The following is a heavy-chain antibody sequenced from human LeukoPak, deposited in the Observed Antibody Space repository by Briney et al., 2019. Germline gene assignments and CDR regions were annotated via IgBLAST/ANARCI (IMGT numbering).Heavy chain of an antibody. V-gene: IGHV4-59*12. CDR2: IYYSGST. CDR3: ARDGRPYYDFPPTYYYYMDV. D-gene: IGHD3-3*01. CDR1: GGSISSYY. J-gene: IGHJ6*03. Sequence: SETLSLTCTVSGGSISSYYWSWIRQPPGKGLEWIGYIYYSGSTNYNPSLKSRVTISVDTSKNQFSLKLSSVTAADTAVYYCARDGRPYYDFPPTYYYYMDVWGKGTTVTVSS.